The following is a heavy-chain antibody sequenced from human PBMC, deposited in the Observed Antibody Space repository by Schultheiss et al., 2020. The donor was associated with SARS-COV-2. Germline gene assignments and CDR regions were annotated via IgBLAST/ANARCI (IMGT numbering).Heavy chain of an antibody. CDR2: ISHSGTT. CDR3: ARASTETLALPDDY. Sequence: GSLRLSCAVYGESLRNFYWSWIRQAPGKGLEWIGEISHSGTTNYNPSLKSRVTISVDTSKKNFSLKLRSVTDADTALYYCARASTETLALPDDYWGQGTLVTVSS. D-gene: IGHD4-17*01. CDR1: GESLRNFY. J-gene: IGHJ4*02. V-gene: IGHV4-34*01.